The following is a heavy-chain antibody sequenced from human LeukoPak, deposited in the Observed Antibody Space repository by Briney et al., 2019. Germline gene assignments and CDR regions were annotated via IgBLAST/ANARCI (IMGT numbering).Heavy chain of an antibody. Sequence: GGSLRLSCAASGFTFSSYAMHWVRQAPGKGLEWVAVISYDGSNKYYADSVKGRFTISRDNSKNTLYLQMNSLRAEDTAVSYCARDYMDSGSLFDYWGQGTLVTVSS. CDR2: ISYDGSNK. J-gene: IGHJ4*02. D-gene: IGHD1-26*01. CDR1: GFTFSSYA. CDR3: ARDYMDSGSLFDY. V-gene: IGHV3-30-3*01.